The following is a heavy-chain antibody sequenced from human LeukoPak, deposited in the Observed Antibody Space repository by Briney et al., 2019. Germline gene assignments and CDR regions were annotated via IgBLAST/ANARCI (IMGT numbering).Heavy chain of an antibody. D-gene: IGHD1-26*01. CDR1: GFTFSSYS. CDR3: ARVHVGATTLPYYFDY. CDR2: ISSSSSYI. J-gene: IGHJ4*02. V-gene: IGHV3-21*01. Sequence: GGSLRLSCAASGFTFSSYSMNWVRQAPGKGLEWVSSISSSSSYIYYADSVKGRFTISRDNAKNSLYLQMNSLRAEDTAVYYCARVHVGATTLPYYFDYWGQGTLVTVSS.